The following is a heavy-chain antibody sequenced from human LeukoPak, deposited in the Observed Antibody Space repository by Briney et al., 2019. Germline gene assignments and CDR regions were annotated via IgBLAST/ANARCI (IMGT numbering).Heavy chain of an antibody. CDR1: GGSFSGYY. CDR3: ARRLTQYDCFDP. D-gene: IGHD2-2*01. J-gene: IGHJ5*02. V-gene: IGHV4-34*01. CDR2: INHSGST. Sequence: SETLSLTCAVYGGSFSGYYWSWIRQPPGKGLEWIGEINHSGSTNYNPSLKSRVTISVDTSKNQFSLKLSSVTAADTAVYYCARRLTQYDCFDPWGQGILVTVSS.